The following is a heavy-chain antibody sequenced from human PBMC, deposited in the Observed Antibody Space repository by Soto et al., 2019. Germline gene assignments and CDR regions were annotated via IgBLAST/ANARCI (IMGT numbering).Heavy chain of an antibody. CDR1: GYTFTHYH. D-gene: IGHD3-22*01. CDR3: AREAINSSGYSRYFQH. Sequence: ASVKVSCKASGYTFTHYHVYWVRQAPGRGLEWLGMINPSGGSTTYAQNLQGRVTMTRDTSTNTVYMELSSLRSEDTAVYYCAREAINSSGYSRYFQHWGQGTLATVSS. V-gene: IGHV1-46*01. CDR2: INPSGGST. J-gene: IGHJ1*01.